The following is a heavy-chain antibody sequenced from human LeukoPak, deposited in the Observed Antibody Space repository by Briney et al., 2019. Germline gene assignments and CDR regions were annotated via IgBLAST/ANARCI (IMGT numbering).Heavy chain of an antibody. CDR1: GFTFSNYG. J-gene: IGHJ4*02. CDR3: ARPVVLGAYLRGAYYFDS. Sequence: EAGGSLRLSCAASGFTFSNYGMHWVRQAPGKGLERVAVIWYNGGDKYHTDSVKGRFTISRDNSKNTLYLQMNSLRGEDTAVHNCARPVVLGAYLRGAYYFDSWGQGTLVTVSS. V-gene: IGHV3-33*01. CDR2: IWYNGGDK. D-gene: IGHD3-16*01.